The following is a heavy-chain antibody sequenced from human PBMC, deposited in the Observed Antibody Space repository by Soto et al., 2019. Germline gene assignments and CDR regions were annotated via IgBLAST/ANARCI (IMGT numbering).Heavy chain of an antibody. CDR3: ATLAAAGTIGY. CDR1: GGSISSSSYY. Sequence: SETLSLTCPVSGGSISSSSYYWGWIRQPPGKGLEWIGSIYYSGSTYYNPSLKSRVTISVDTSKNQFSLKLSSVTAADTAVYYCATLAAAGTIGYWGQGTLVTVSS. J-gene: IGHJ4*02. CDR2: IYYSGST. V-gene: IGHV4-39*01. D-gene: IGHD6-13*01.